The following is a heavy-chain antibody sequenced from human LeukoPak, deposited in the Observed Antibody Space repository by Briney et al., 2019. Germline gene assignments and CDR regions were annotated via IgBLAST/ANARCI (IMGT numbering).Heavy chain of an antibody. Sequence: GGSLRLSCAASGFTFSDYYMSWIRQAPGKGLEWVSYISSSGSTIYYADSVKGQFTISRDNAKNSLYLQMNSLRAEDTAVYYCARDSIVRGNIGNDMDVWGKGTTVTVSS. CDR2: ISSSGSTI. V-gene: IGHV3-11*01. CDR1: GFTFSDYY. D-gene: IGHD2-8*01. CDR3: ARDSIVRGNIGNDMDV. J-gene: IGHJ6*03.